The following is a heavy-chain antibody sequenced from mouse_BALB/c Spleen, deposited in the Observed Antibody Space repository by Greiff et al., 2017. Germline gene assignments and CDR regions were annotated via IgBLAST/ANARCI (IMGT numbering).Heavy chain of an antibody. V-gene: IGHV5-6-5*01. CDR2: ISSGGST. D-gene: IGHD2-1*01. Sequence: EVMLVESGGGLVKPGGSLKLSCAASGFTFSSYAMSWVRQTPEKRLEWVASISSGGSTYYPDSVKGRFTISRDNARNILYLQMSSLRSEDTAMYYCARGGGNYEAMDYWGQGTSVTVSS. CDR1: GFTFSSYA. CDR3: ARGGGNYEAMDY. J-gene: IGHJ4*01.